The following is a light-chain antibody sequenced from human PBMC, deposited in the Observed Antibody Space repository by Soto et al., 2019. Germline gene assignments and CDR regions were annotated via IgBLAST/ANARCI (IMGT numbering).Light chain of an antibody. J-gene: IGKJ3*01. V-gene: IGKV1-5*03. CDR2: KAS. Sequence: DIQMTQSPSTLSSSVGDRVTITCRASQSISSWLAWYQQKPGKAPKLLIYKASTLKSGVPSRFSGSGSGTEFTLTISSLQPDDFATYFCQQSHSFPITFGPGTKVDIK. CDR1: QSISSW. CDR3: QQSHSFPIT.